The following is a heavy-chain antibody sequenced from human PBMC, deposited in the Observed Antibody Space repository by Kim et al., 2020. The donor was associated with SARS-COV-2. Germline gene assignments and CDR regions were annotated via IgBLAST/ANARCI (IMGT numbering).Heavy chain of an antibody. D-gene: IGHD5-12*01. CDR3: ARDGGYSGYDDYYFDY. J-gene: IGHJ4*02. Sequence: VKGRYPISEDNSKNTLYIQMNGLWAEDTAVYYCARDGGYSGYDDYYFDYWGQGTLVTVSS. V-gene: IGHV3-66*01.